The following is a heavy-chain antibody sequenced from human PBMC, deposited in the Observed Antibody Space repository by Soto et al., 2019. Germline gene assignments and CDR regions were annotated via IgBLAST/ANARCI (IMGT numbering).Heavy chain of an antibody. J-gene: IGHJ6*02. CDR1: GYSFTSYW. D-gene: IGHD6-13*01. CDR3: ARQVEEGSSWPHNYYGMDV. V-gene: IGHV5-51*01. Sequence: GESLKISCKGSGYSFTSYWIGWVRQMPGKGLDWMGIIYPGDSDTRYSPSFQGQVTISADKSISTAYLQWSSLKASDTAMYYCARQVEEGSSWPHNYYGMDVWGQGTTVTVSS. CDR2: IYPGDSDT.